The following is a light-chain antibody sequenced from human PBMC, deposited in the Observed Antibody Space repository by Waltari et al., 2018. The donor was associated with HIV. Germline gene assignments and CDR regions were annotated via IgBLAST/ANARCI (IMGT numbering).Light chain of an antibody. CDR1: SSNTGRND. J-gene: IGLJ2*01. V-gene: IGLV1-47*01. CDR3: ATWDDNLSGVV. Sequence: QSVLTQPPSASGTPGQKVTISCSGSSSNTGRNDVFWYPQLPGAAPKLLMYKNDQRPSGVPDRFSASKSGTSASLAISGLRSEDEADYTCATWDDNLSGVVFGGGTKLDVL. CDR2: KND.